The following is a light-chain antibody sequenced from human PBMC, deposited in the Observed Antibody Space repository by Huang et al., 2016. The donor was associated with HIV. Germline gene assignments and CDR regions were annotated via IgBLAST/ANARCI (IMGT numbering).Light chain of an antibody. CDR3: QQYNNYPWT. CDR1: QSISDY. CDR2: KAS. J-gene: IGKJ1*01. V-gene: IGKV1-5*03. Sequence: DIQMTQSPSTLSASVGDRVTITCRASQSISDYLAWYQQKPGEAPNLLIYKASSLEWGVPPRFSGSGSGTEFTLTISSLQADDVATYYCQQYNNYPWTFGQGTLVEIK.